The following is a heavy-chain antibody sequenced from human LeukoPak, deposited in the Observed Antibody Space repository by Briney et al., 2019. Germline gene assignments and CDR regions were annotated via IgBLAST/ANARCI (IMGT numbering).Heavy chain of an antibody. J-gene: IGHJ4*02. CDR2: ISFSSNTI. Sequence: GGSLRLSCVASGFSFSRYWMSWVRQAPGKGLEWISYISFSSNTIYYADSVKGRFTISRDNAKNSLYMQMNSLRAEDTAVYYSARDRMVPGILASNFDYWGQGTLVTVSS. D-gene: IGHD3-10*01. CDR1: GFSFSRYW. V-gene: IGHV3-48*01. CDR3: ARDRMVPGILASNFDY.